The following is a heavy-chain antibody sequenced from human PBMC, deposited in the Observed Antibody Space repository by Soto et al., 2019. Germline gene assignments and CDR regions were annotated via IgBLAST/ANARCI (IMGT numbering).Heavy chain of an antibody. CDR2: ISAYNGNT. V-gene: IGHV1-18*01. J-gene: IGHJ6*03. CDR3: ARELAGYCTGGSCQTYYYYYMDV. CDR1: GYTFTSYG. D-gene: IGHD2-15*01. Sequence: QVQLVQSGAEVKKPGASVKVSCKASGYTFTSYGISWVRQAPGQGLEWMGWISAYNGNTNYAQKLQGRVTMTTDTSSSTAYMELRSLRSDDTAVYYCARELAGYCTGGSCQTYYYYYMDVWGQGTTVTVSS.